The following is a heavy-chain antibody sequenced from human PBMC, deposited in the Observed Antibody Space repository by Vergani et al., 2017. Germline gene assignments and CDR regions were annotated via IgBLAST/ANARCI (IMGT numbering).Heavy chain of an antibody. CDR2: IRSKANSYAT. J-gene: IGHJ6*02. CDR3: TRRRVGIDV. CDR1: GFTFSGSA. Sequence: EVQLVESGGGLVQPGGSLKLSCAASGFTFSGSAMHWVRQASGKGLEWVGRIRSKANSYATAYAASVKGRFTISRDDSKNTSYLQMNSLKTEDTAVYYCTRRRVGIDVWGQGTTVTVSS. V-gene: IGHV3-73*02.